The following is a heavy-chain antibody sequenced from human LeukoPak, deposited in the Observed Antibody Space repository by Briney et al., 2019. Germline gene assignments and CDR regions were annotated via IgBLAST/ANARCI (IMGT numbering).Heavy chain of an antibody. CDR1: GYTFTTYA. CDR2: ISAYNGNT. CDR3: ARMLGYCRSATCLPGEYGWFDP. J-gene: IGHJ5*02. V-gene: IGHV1-18*01. D-gene: IGHD2-2*01. Sequence: ASVKVSCKTSGYTFTTYAVSWVRQAPGQGLEWMGWISAYNGNTNYDQKFQDRVTMTTDTDTATAYMELRGLRADDTAVYYCARMLGYCRSATCLPGEYGWFDPWGQGTLVTVSS.